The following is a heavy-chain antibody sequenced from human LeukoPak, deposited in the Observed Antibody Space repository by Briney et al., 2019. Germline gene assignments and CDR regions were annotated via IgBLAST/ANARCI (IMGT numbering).Heavy chain of an antibody. CDR2: IYYRGST. CDR1: GGSISSDDF. V-gene: IGHV4-31*03. D-gene: IGHD6-19*01. J-gene: IGHJ5*02. CDR3: SRATGWGGDWFDP. Sequence: SQTLSLTCSVSGGSISSDDFWSWIRPHPGEGLEWIGYIYYRGSTYYNPSLKSRVTISTDKSKNPFSLKLSSVTAPDTDVYYRSRATGWGGDWFDPWGEGTLVTVSS.